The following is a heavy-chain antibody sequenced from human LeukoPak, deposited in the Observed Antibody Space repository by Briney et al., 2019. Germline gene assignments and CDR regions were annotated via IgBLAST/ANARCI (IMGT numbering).Heavy chain of an antibody. Sequence: GGSLRLSCAASGFTFSNAWMSWVRQAPGKGLEWVGPIKSKTDGGTTDYAATVKGTFTISRDDSKHTLYVKMNSLKSEDTAVYYCTTDSGWGIHPFDCWGRGTLVTVSS. CDR3: TTDSGWGIHPFDC. J-gene: IGHJ4*02. V-gene: IGHV3-15*01. D-gene: IGHD3-16*01. CDR1: GFTFSNAW. CDR2: IKSKTDGGTT.